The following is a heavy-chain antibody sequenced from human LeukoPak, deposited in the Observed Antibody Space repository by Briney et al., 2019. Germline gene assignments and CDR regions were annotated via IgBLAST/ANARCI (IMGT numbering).Heavy chain of an antibody. CDR3: AREASGIAAAGTPLGY. CDR2: INPNSGNT. J-gene: IGHJ4*02. V-gene: IGHV1-8*01. CDR1: GYTFTRYD. Sequence: GASVKVSCKASGYTFTRYDINWVRQATGQGLEWMECINPNSGNTGYAQKFQGRVTMTRNTSISTAYMELSSLRSEDTAVYYCAREASGIAAAGTPLGYWGQGTLVTVSS. D-gene: IGHD6-13*01.